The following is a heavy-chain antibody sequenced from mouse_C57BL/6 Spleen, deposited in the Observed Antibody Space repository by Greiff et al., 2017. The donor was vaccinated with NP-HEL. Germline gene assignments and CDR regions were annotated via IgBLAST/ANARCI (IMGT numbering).Heavy chain of an antibody. Sequence: QVQLKQSGAELVKPGASVKLSCKASGYTFTEYTIHWVKQRSGQGLEWIGWFYPGSGSIKYNEKFKDKATLTADKSSSTVYMELSRLTSEDSAVYFCARHEDTPFYGSSHYAMDYWGQGTSVTVSS. CDR3: ARHEDTPFYGSSHYAMDY. D-gene: IGHD1-1*01. J-gene: IGHJ4*01. V-gene: IGHV1-62-2*01. CDR1: GYTFTEYT. CDR2: FYPGSGSI.